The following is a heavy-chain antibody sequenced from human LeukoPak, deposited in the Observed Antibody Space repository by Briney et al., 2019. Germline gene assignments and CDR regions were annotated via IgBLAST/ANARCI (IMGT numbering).Heavy chain of an antibody. CDR1: GYTFTGYY. V-gene: IGHV1-2*02. Sequence: ASVKVSCKASGYTFTGYYMHWVRQAPGQGLEWMGRIDPNGGGTNYAQKFQGRVTMTRDTSITTVYMELSRLRSDDTAVCYCARDPGIVGTTNWYFNLWGRGTLVTVSS. CDR3: ARDPGIVGTTNWYFNL. J-gene: IGHJ2*01. CDR2: IDPNGGGT. D-gene: IGHD1-26*01.